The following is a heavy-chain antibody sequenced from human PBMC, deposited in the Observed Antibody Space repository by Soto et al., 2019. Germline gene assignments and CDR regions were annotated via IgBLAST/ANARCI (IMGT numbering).Heavy chain of an antibody. J-gene: IGHJ1*01. V-gene: IGHV3-23*01. Sequence: GGSLRLSCVASGFTFSKHALAWVRQAPGKGLEWVSAISGSGASTYDSDSVKGRFVISRDNSNNTLYLQMNSLRAEDTAVYYCAKGGIAVAAVTNEYFQHWGQGTLVTVSS. D-gene: IGHD6-19*01. CDR2: ISGSGAST. CDR1: GFTFSKHA. CDR3: AKGGIAVAAVTNEYFQH.